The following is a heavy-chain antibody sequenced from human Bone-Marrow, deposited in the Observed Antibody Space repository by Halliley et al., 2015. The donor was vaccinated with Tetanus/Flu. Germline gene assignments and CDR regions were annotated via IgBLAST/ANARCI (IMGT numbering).Heavy chain of an antibody. CDR1: GFTFSSYG. CDR3: ARDQYCTNSTCYDVLDS. D-gene: IGHD2-2*01. CDR2: ISYDDIDK. V-gene: IGHV3-30*03. J-gene: IGHJ4*02. Sequence: CAASGFTFSSYGLHWVRQAPGKGLEWVAVISYDDIDKFYSDSVRGRFTISRDDSKNTLYLQMDSLRTEDTAVYYCARDQYCTNSTCYDVLDSWGLGTLVTVSS.